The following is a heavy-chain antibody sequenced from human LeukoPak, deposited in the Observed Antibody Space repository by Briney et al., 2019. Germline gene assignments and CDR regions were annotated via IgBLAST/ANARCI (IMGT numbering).Heavy chain of an antibody. Sequence: PGGSRRLSFEASGLTLGTFGLPGFGKAPGRGLEWLAVISYDGSNKYYADSVKGRFTISRDNANNTLYLQMNSLRAEDTAVYYCARGSSYGQNFDYWGQGTLVTVSS. D-gene: IGHD5-18*01. CDR1: GLTLGTFG. J-gene: IGHJ4*02. V-gene: IGHV3-33*05. CDR2: ISYDGSNK. CDR3: ARGSSYGQNFDY.